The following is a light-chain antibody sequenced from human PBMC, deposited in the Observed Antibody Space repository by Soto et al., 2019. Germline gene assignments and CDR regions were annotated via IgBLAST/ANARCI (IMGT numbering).Light chain of an antibody. CDR3: SSYAGSNKLV. J-gene: IGLJ2*01. CDR1: SNDVGGYNY. Sequence: QSALTQPPSASGSPGQSVTISCTGTSNDVGGYNYVSWYQQHPGKAPKLMIYDVSKRPSGVPERVSGSKSGNTASLTVSGLQAEDEADYYCSSYAGSNKLVFGGGTKVTVL. CDR2: DVS. V-gene: IGLV2-8*01.